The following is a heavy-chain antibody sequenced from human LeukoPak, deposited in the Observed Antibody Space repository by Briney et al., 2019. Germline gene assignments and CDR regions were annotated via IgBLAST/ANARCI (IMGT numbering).Heavy chain of an antibody. Sequence: GGSLRLSCAASGFTFSSYWMSWVRQAPGKGLEWVANIKQEGSEKYYVDSVKGRFTISRDNAKNSLYLQMNSLRAEDTAVYYCPLELGEGFDYWGQGTLVTVSS. CDR2: IKQEGSEK. V-gene: IGHV3-7*01. D-gene: IGHD1-7*01. CDR1: GFTFSSYW. CDR3: PLELGEGFDY. J-gene: IGHJ4*02.